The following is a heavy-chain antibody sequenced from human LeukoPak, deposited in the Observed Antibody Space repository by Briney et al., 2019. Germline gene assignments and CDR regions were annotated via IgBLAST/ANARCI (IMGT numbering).Heavy chain of an antibody. Sequence: GGSLRLSCAASGFTFSSYAMHWVRQAPGKGLEYVSAISSNGGSTYYANSVKGRFTISRDNSKNTLYLQMGSLRAEDMAVYYCARAVRYFDWQWYGMDVWGQGTTVTVSS. CDR2: ISSNGGST. V-gene: IGHV3-64*01. CDR3: ARAVRYFDWQWYGMDV. J-gene: IGHJ6*02. D-gene: IGHD3-9*01. CDR1: GFTFSSYA.